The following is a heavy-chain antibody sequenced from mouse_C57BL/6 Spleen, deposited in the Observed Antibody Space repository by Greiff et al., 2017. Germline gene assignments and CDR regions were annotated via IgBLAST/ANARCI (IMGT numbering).Heavy chain of an antibody. Sequence: QLQQPGAELVMPGASVKLSCKASGYSFTSYWMHWVKQRPGQGLEWVGEIDPSDSSTNYHQKFKGKSTLTVDKSSRTACMRLRSLTSEDSAVYSCARGGVYYGSSYENYYAMDYWGQGTAVTVSS. D-gene: IGHD1-1*01. CDR2: IDPSDSST. J-gene: IGHJ4*01. CDR1: GYSFTSYW. CDR3: ARGGVYYGSSYENYYAMDY. V-gene: IGHV1-69*01.